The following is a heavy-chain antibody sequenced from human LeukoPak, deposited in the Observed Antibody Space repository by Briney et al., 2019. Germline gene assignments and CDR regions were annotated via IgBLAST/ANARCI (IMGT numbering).Heavy chain of an antibody. V-gene: IGHV3-7*01. J-gene: IGHJ3*02. CDR2: IKQDGSEK. D-gene: IGHD3-3*02. CDR1: GFTFSSYW. Sequence: GGSLRLSCAASGFTFSSYWMSWVRQAPGKGLEWVANIKQDGSEKYYEDSVRGRFTISRDNAKNSLYLQMNSLRAEDTAVYYCARDSTLDAFDIWGQGTMVTVSS. CDR3: ARDSTLDAFDI.